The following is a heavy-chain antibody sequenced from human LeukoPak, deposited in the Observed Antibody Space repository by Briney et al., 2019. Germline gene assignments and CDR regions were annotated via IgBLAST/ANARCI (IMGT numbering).Heavy chain of an antibody. CDR3: ARSINSGWLYYYYYGMDV. J-gene: IGHJ6*02. D-gene: IGHD6-19*01. V-gene: IGHV4-34*01. CDR2: INHSGST. Sequence: PSETLSLTCAVYGGSFSGYYWSWIRQPPGKGLEWIGEINHSGSTNYNPSLKSRVTISVDTSKNQFSLKLSSVTPADTAVYYCARSINSGWLYYYYYGMDVWGQGTTVTVSS. CDR1: GGSFSGYY.